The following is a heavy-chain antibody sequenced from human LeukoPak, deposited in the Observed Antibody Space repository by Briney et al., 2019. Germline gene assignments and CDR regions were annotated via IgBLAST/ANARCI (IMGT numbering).Heavy chain of an antibody. J-gene: IGHJ4*02. V-gene: IGHV3-23*01. Sequence: GGSLRLSCAASGFTFSSYAMNWVRQAPGKGLEWVSAISGSGGSTYYADSVKGRFTISRDNSINTLYLQMNNLRDDDTAVYYCAKDPPCSGGTCYGYFESWGQGTLVTVSS. D-gene: IGHD2-15*01. CDR1: GFTFSSYA. CDR2: ISGSGGST. CDR3: AKDPPCSGGTCYGYFES.